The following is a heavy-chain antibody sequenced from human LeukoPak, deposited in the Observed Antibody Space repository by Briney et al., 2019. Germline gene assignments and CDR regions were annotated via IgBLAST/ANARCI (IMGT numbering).Heavy chain of an antibody. D-gene: IGHD1-26*01. CDR3: ARSGELLSGYYYMDV. J-gene: IGHJ6*03. CDR2: INPNSGGT. CDR1: GYTFTGYY. V-gene: IGHV1-2*02. Sequence: GASVKVSCKASGYTFTGYYMHWVRQAPGQGLEWMGWINPNSGGTNYAQKFQGRVTMTRDTSISTAYMELSRLRSDDTAVYYCARSGELLSGYYYMDVWGKGTTVTVSS.